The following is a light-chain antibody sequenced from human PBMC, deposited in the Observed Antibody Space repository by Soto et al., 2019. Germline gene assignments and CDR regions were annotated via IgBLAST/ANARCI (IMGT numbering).Light chain of an antibody. CDR1: QSISSW. CDR3: QQANSFPYT. CDR2: AAS. V-gene: IGKV1-12*01. J-gene: IGKJ2*01. Sequence: DIQMTQSPSSVSASVGDGVTITCRASQSISSWLAWYQQKPGQAPKLLIYAASSLQTGVPSRFSGSGSGTHFTLTISNLQPEDSATYYCQQANSFPYTFGPGTKVQIK.